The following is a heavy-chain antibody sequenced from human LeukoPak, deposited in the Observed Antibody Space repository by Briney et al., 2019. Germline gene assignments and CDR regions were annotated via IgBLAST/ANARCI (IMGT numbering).Heavy chain of an antibody. V-gene: IGHV3-23*01. CDR3: ARAVWSGSYSGSFDY. CDR1: PVTFSSFA. D-gene: IGHD1-26*01. J-gene: IGHJ4*02. CDR2: ISGSGGST. Sequence: GGSLRLSCAASPVTFSSFALSWVRQAPGKGLEWVSTISGSGGSTYYADSVKGRFTISRHNSKNTLYLQMNSLRAEDTAVYYCARAVWSGSYSGSFDYWGQGTLVTVSS.